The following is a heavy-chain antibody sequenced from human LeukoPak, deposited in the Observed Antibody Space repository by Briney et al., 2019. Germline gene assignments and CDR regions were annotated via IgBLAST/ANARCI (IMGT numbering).Heavy chain of an antibody. Sequence: PSETLSLTCTVSGGSISSGDYYWSWIRQPPGKGLEWIGYIYYSGSTYYNPSLKSRVTISVDTSKNQFSLKLSSVTAADTAVYYCASPSVLRFLEWSYPDAFDIWGQGTMVTVSS. D-gene: IGHD3-3*01. CDR3: ASPSVLRFLEWSYPDAFDI. J-gene: IGHJ3*02. CDR2: IYYSGST. CDR1: GGSISSGDYY. V-gene: IGHV4-30-4*01.